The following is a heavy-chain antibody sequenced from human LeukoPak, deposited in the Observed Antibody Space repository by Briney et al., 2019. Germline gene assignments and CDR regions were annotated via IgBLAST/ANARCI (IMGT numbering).Heavy chain of an antibody. J-gene: IGHJ6*03. V-gene: IGHV1-2*02. Sequence: ASVKVSCKASGYTFTSYYMHWVRQAPGQGLEWMGWINPNSGGTNYAQKFQGRVTMTRDTSISTAYMELSRLRSDDTAVYYCARAGYTHYYYYMDVWGKGTTVTISS. CDR2: INPNSGGT. CDR1: GYTFTSYY. D-gene: IGHD2-2*02. CDR3: ARAGYTHYYYYMDV.